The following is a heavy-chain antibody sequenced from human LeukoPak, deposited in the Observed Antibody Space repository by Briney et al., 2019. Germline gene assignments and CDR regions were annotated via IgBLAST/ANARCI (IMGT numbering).Heavy chain of an antibody. V-gene: IGHV3-48*04. CDR2: ISSSSSTI. CDR1: GFTFSSYS. CDR3: ASSVLLWFGETVDY. D-gene: IGHD3-10*01. J-gene: IGHJ4*02. Sequence: GGSLRLSCAASGFTFSSYSMNWVRQAPGKGLEWVSYISSSSSTIYYADSVKGRFTISRDNAKNSLYLQMNSLRAEDTAVYYCASSVLLWFGETVDYWGQGTLVTVSS.